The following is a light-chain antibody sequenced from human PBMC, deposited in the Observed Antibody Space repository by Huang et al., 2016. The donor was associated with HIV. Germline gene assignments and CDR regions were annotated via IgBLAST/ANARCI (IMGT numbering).Light chain of an antibody. Sequence: ERVMTQSPATVSLSPGERATFSCRASLSVSTNLAWYQQRPGQAPRLLIYGASTRATGIPARFSGGGSGAEFTLTISSLQSEDFAVYYCQQYDNWPLTFGGGTKVQIK. CDR1: LSVSTN. J-gene: IGKJ4*01. CDR2: GAS. V-gene: IGKV3-15*01. CDR3: QQYDNWPLT.